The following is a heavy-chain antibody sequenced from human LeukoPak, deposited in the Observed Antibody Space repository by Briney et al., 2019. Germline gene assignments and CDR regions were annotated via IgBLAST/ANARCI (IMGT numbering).Heavy chain of an antibody. CDR2: IKQDGSEK. Sequence: GGSLRLSCAASGFTFSSSWMSWVRQAPGKGLEWVANIKQDGSEKCYVGSVKGRFTISRDNAKNSLYLQMDSLRAEDTAVYHCARDGPYSTSATHPPWGQGTLVTVSS. V-gene: IGHV3-7*03. CDR1: GFTFSSSW. D-gene: IGHD6-6*01. J-gene: IGHJ5*02. CDR3: ARDGPYSTSATHPP.